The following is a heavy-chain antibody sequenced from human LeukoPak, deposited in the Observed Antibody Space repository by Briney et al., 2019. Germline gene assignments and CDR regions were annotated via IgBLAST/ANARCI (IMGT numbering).Heavy chain of an antibody. J-gene: IGHJ4*02. D-gene: IGHD6-19*01. Sequence: SETLSLTCAVHGGSFSGYYWSWIRQPPGKGLEWIGEINHSGSTKYNPPLKSGVTISVDTSKNQFSLKLRSVTAADTAVYYCARGRSVWRLTAVAAQGGDYWGQGTLVTVSS. CDR2: INHSGST. CDR3: ARGRSVWRLTAVAAQGGDY. V-gene: IGHV4-34*01. CDR1: GGSFSGYY.